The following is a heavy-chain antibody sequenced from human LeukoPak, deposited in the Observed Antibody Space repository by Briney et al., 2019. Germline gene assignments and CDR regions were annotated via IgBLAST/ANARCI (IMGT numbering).Heavy chain of an antibody. CDR3: ARGVLAARRGFDP. J-gene: IGHJ5*02. V-gene: IGHV1-8*01. D-gene: IGHD6-6*01. Sequence: ASVKVSCKASGYTFTGYDINWVRQAPGQGLEWMGWMNPNSGNTGYAQKFQGRVTMTRNTSISTAYMELSSLRSEDTAIYYCARGVLAARRGFDPWGQGTLVTVSS. CDR1: GYTFTGYD. CDR2: MNPNSGNT.